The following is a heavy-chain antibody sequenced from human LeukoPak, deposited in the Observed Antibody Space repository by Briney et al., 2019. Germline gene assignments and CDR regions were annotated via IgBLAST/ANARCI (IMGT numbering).Heavy chain of an antibody. V-gene: IGHV1-69*13. CDR3: ARENCSGGSCYSPGYYYYGMDV. CDR2: IIPIFGTA. J-gene: IGHJ6*04. CDR1: GYTFTSYG. D-gene: IGHD2-15*01. Sequence: GASVKVSCKASGYTFTSYGISWVRQAPGQGLEWMGGIIPIFGTANYAQKFQGRVTITADESTSTAYMELSSLRSEDTAVYYCARENCSGGSCYSPGYYYYGMDVWGKGTTVTVSS.